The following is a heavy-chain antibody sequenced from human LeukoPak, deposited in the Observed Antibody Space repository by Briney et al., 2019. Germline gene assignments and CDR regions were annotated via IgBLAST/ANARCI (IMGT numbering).Heavy chain of an antibody. CDR2: ISGPGVYT. J-gene: IGHJ6*02. Sequence: PGGSLRLSCAASGFSFDDYGLTWVRQAPGKGLEWVSSISGPGVYTNYADSVKGRFTITRDNSRNTVYLQMNALRAEDTAVYYCASGWGMAVGGQGTTVTVSS. V-gene: IGHV3-23*01. CDR3: ASGWGMAV. CDR1: GFSFDDYG. D-gene: IGHD2-15*01.